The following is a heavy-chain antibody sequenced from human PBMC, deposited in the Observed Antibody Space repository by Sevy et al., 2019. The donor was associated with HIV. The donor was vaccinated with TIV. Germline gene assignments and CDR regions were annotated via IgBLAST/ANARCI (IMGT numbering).Heavy chain of an antibody. CDR1: GDSVSSNSAA. CDR3: ARGGTYYDFWSGYYMGPWYYYGMDV. Sequence: SQTLSLTCAISGDSVSSNSAAWNWIRQSPSRGLEWLGRTYYRSKWYNDYAVSVKSRITINPDTSENQFSLQLNSVTPKDTAVYYCARGGTYYDFWSGYYMGPWYYYGMDVWGQGTTVTVSS. V-gene: IGHV6-1*01. D-gene: IGHD3-3*01. CDR2: TYYRSKWYN. J-gene: IGHJ6*02.